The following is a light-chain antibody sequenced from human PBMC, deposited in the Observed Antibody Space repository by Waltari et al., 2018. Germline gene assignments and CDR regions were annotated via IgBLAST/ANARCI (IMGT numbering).Light chain of an antibody. V-gene: IGKV1-33*01. CDR1: QDITIK. Sequence: DIQMTQSPSSLSASVGDRVTITCQASQDITIKLNWFQQKAGKAPQVLIFDASNSQAAVPTRFSGRGYGTHFDFTITSLQPEDVGTYYCQKYANLPLPFGGGTRVEIK. CDR2: DAS. CDR3: QKYANLPLP. J-gene: IGKJ4*01.